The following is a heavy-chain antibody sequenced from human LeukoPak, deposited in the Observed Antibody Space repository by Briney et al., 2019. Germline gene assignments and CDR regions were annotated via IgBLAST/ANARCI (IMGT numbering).Heavy chain of an antibody. CDR1: GGSISSSSYY. CDR2: IYYSGST. Sequence: PSETLSLTCTVSGGSISSSSYYWGWIRQPPGKGLEWIGSIYYSGSTYYNPSLKSRVAISADKSKNQFSLKLSSVTAADTAVYYCARDGDSSGWTRSDYWGQGTLVTVSS. V-gene: IGHV4-39*07. D-gene: IGHD6-19*01. CDR3: ARDGDSSGWTRSDY. J-gene: IGHJ4*02.